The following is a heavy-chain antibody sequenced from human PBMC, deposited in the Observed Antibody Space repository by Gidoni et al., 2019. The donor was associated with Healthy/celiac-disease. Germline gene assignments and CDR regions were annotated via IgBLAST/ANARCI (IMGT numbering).Heavy chain of an antibody. CDR2: ISSSGSTI. J-gene: IGHJ4*02. V-gene: IGHV3-11*01. CDR1: GLTLSDYY. Sequence: QGQLVESGGGLVKHGGSLRLSCAASGLTLSDYYMSWIRKAPGKGLEWVSYISSSGSTIYYADSVKGRFTISRDNAKNSLYLQMNSLRAEDTAVYYCARGRYSSSWYYFDYWGQGTLVTVSS. CDR3: ARGRYSSSWYYFDY. D-gene: IGHD6-13*01.